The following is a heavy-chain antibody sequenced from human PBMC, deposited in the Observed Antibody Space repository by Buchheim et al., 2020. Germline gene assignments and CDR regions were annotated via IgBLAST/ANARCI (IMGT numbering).Heavy chain of an antibody. CDR3: ARDGFLHGSGSYPNY. D-gene: IGHD3-10*01. CDR1: GFTFSSYG. CDR2: IWYDGSNK. J-gene: IGHJ4*02. V-gene: IGHV3-33*01. Sequence: QVQLVESGGGVVQPGRSLRLSCAASGFTFSSYGMHWVRQAPGKGLEWVAVIWYDGSNKYYADSVKGRFTISRDNSKNTPYLQMNSLRAEDTAVYYCARDGFLHGSGSYPNYWGQGTL.